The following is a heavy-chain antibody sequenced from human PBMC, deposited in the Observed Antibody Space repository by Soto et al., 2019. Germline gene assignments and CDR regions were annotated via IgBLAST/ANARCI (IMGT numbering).Heavy chain of an antibody. V-gene: IGHV4-31*01. D-gene: IGHD3-10*01. J-gene: IGHJ5*02. CDR3: ARDSPITMVAPVQNWFDP. CDR1: GGSISSGGYY. CDR2: IYYSGST. Sequence: QVQLQESGPGLVKPSETLSLTCTVSGGSISSGGYYWSWIRQHPGKGLEWIGYIYYSGSTYYNPSLKSQVTISVDTSKNQFALKLSSVTAADTAIYYCARDSPITMVAPVQNWFDPWGQGTLVTVSS.